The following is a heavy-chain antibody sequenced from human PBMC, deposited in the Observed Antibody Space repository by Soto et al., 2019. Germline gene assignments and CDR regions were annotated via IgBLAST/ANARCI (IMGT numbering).Heavy chain of an antibody. CDR2: ISSYNGNT. Sequence: ASVKVSCKASGYTFTSYGISWVRQAPGQGLEWMGWISSYNGNTNYAQNIQGRVTMTTDTSTSTAYMELRSLRSNDTAFYYCARYCSSTSCYADAFDIWGQGTVVIVSS. D-gene: IGHD2-2*01. J-gene: IGHJ3*02. V-gene: IGHV1-18*01. CDR3: ARYCSSTSCYADAFDI. CDR1: GYTFTSYG.